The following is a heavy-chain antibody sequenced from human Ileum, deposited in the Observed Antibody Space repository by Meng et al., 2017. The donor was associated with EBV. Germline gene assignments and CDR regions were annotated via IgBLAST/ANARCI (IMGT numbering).Heavy chain of an antibody. CDR1: GGSLRCGY. Sequence: QVQLQQWGAGLLKPSETLSLTCAVNGGSLRCGYWNWIRQPPGKGLEWIGEIIHGGSPSYNPSLKSRVTISIDTSKNQLSLMLSSVTAADTAVYYCARRPTGIDYWGQGTLVTVSS. D-gene: IGHD2-8*02. V-gene: IGHV4-34*12. CDR3: ARRPTGIDY. J-gene: IGHJ4*02. CDR2: IIHGGSP.